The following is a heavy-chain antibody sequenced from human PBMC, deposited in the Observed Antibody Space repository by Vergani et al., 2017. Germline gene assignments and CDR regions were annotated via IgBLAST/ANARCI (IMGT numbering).Heavy chain of an antibody. D-gene: IGHD3-3*01. CDR3: TTVRGVYRSGTYYYYMDV. CDR2: IKSKTDGGTT. J-gene: IGHJ6*03. Sequence: EVQLLESGGGLVQPGGSLRLSCAASGFTFSNAWMSWVRQAPGKGLEWVGRIKSKTDGGTTDYAAPVKGRFTISRDDSKNTLYLQMNSLKTEDTAVYYCTTVRGVYRSGTYYYYMDVWGKGTTVTVSS. V-gene: IGHV3-15*01. CDR1: GFTFSNAW.